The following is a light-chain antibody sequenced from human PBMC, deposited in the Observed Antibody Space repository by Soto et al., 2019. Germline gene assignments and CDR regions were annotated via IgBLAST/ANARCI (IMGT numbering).Light chain of an antibody. Sequence: IQLTQSPSSLSASVGDRATITCRPSQGIRNYLAWYQQXPGRAPRLLIYGASTLQNVVPSRLSGSGSRTDFTLTIISLQPDDSATVYCQQYDVYSTFGQGTRLEIK. V-gene: IGKV1-9*01. CDR3: QQYDVYST. CDR2: GAS. J-gene: IGKJ5*01. CDR1: QGIRNY.